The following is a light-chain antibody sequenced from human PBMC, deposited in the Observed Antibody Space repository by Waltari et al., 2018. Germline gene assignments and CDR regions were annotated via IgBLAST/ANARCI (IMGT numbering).Light chain of an antibody. V-gene: IGKV3D-11*01. Sequence: EIVLTQSQANLSLSPGERANPSCRASQDIDDLLTWFQQRPGQVPRLLIYGASNRAADIPARFSGSGSGKDFILTISSLEPEDFAVYYCQQRINWPLTFGGGTTVDIK. CDR3: QQRINWPLT. CDR1: QDIDDL. CDR2: GAS. J-gene: IGKJ4*01.